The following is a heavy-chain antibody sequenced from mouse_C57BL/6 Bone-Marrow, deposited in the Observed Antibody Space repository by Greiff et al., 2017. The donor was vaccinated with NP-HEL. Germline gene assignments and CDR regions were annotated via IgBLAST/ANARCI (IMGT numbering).Heavy chain of an antibody. CDR3: ARPFITTVVAPFAY. Sequence: QVQLQQPGAELVKPGASVKLSCKASGYTFTSYWMHWVKPRPGRGLEWIGRIDPNSGGTKYNEKFQSKATLTVDKPSSTAYMQLSSLTSEDSAVYYCARPFITTVVAPFAYWGQGTLVTVSA. CDR1: GYTFTSYW. V-gene: IGHV1-72*01. D-gene: IGHD1-1*01. CDR2: IDPNSGGT. J-gene: IGHJ3*01.